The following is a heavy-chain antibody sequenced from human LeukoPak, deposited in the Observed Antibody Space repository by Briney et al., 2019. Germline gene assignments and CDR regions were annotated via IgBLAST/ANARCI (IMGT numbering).Heavy chain of an antibody. CDR3: AKGGHFSWFDP. CDR2: ISANGITT. Sequence: GGSLRLSCATSGFTFTTYSMTWVRQAPGKGLEWVSTISANGITTYYADSVKGRFTISRDNSKNTLYLQMDSLRADDTAVYYCAKGGHFSWFDPWGQGTLVTVSS. V-gene: IGHV3-23*01. J-gene: IGHJ5*02. D-gene: IGHD1-26*01. CDR1: GFTFTTYS.